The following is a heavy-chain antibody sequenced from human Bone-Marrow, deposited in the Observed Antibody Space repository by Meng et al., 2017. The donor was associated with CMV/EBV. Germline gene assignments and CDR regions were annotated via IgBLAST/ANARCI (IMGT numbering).Heavy chain of an antibody. D-gene: IGHD2-15*01. CDR2: IGHKGAST. CDR1: GFTFINYA. Sequence: GGSLRLSCVASGFTFINYAMSWVRQVPGRGLEWVSAIGHKGASTYYADSVKGRFTISRDNSKNTLDLQMNSLRAGDTAVYYCTKNRGRLAATGREFEYWGQGAQVTVSS. CDR3: TKNRGRLAATGREFEY. J-gene: IGHJ4*02. V-gene: IGHV3-23*01.